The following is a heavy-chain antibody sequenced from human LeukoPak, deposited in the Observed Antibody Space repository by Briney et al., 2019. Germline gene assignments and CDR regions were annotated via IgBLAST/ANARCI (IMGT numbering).Heavy chain of an antibody. CDR3: ARDRERYSSSPPFGY. CDR1: GFTFSSYA. D-gene: IGHD6-6*01. CDR2: ISYDGSNK. V-gene: IGHV3-30-3*01. J-gene: IGHJ4*02. Sequence: GGSLRLSCAASGFTFSSYAMHWVRQAPGKGLERVAVISYDGSNKYYADSVKGRFTISRDNSKNTLYLQMNSLRAEDTAVYYCARDRERYSSSPPFGYWGQGTLVTVSS.